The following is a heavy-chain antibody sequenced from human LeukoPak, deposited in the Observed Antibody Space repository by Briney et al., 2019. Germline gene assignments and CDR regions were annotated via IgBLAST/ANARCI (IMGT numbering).Heavy chain of an antibody. CDR1: GGSFSGYY. CDR3: ARTAGWGGYYYMDV. CDR2: INHSGST. V-gene: IGHV4-34*01. D-gene: IGHD3-16*01. J-gene: IGHJ6*03. Sequence: SETLSLTCAVYGGSFSGYYWSWIRQPPGKGLEWIGEINHSGSTNYNPSLKSRVTISVDTSKNQFSLKLSSVTAADTAVYYCARTAGWGGYYYMDVWGKGTTVTVSS.